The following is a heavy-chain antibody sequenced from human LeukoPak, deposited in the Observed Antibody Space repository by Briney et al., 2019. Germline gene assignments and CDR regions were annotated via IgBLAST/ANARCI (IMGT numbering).Heavy chain of an antibody. Sequence: GASVKVSCKASGYTFTGYYMHWVRQAPGQGLEWMGWINPNSGGTNYAQKSQGRVTMTRDTSISTAYMELSRLRSDDTAVYYCARVPVAGTRYFDYWGQGTLVTVSS. D-gene: IGHD6-19*01. CDR2: INPNSGGT. CDR1: GYTFTGYY. V-gene: IGHV1-2*02. J-gene: IGHJ4*02. CDR3: ARVPVAGTRYFDY.